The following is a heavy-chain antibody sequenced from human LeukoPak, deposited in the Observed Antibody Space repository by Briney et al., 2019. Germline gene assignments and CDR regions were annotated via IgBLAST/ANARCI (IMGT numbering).Heavy chain of an antibody. D-gene: IGHD1-26*01. J-gene: IGHJ4*02. CDR2: IYTSGST. V-gene: IGHV4-61*02. CDR1: GGSISSGSNY. Sequence: KPSQTLSLTCTVSGGSISSGSNYWSWIRQPAGKGLEWIGRIYTSGSTNYNPSLKSRVTISVDTSKNQFSLKLSSVTAADTAVYYCARAPPPRYSGSYHPYDYYFDYWGQGTLVTVSS. CDR3: ARAPPPRYSGSYHPYDYYFDY.